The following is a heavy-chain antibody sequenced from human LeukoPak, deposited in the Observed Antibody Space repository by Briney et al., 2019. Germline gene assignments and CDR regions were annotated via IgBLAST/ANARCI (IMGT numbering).Heavy chain of an antibody. D-gene: IGHD2-8*01. CDR3: ARRLGYCTNGVCYTVFPFDY. CDR1: GFTVSSNY. Sequence: GSLRLSCAASGFTVSSNYMSWVRQGPGKGLEWIGYIYYSGSTNYNPSLKSRVTISVDTSKNQFSLKLSSVTAADTAVYYCARRLGYCTNGVCYTVFPFDYWGQGTLVTVSS. V-gene: IGHV4-59*02. CDR2: IYYSGST. J-gene: IGHJ4*02.